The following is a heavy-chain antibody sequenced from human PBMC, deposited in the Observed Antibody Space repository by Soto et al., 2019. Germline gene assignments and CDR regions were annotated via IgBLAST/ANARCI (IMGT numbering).Heavy chain of an antibody. V-gene: IGHV4-39*07. J-gene: IGHJ6*03. Sequence: SETLSLTCTVSGVSISSSSYYWGWIRQPPGKGLEWIGSIYYSGSTYYNPSLKSRVTISVDTSKNQFSLKLSSVTAADTAVYYCARVYSGYDLDYYYYYMDVWGKGTTVTVSS. CDR1: GVSISSSSYY. D-gene: IGHD5-12*01. CDR3: ARVYSGYDLDYYYYYMDV. CDR2: IYYSGST.